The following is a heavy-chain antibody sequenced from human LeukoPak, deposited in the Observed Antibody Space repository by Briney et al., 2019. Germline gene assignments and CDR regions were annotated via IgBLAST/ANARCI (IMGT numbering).Heavy chain of an antibody. CDR2: TYYRSKWYD. CDR3: ARDVGTSGWYTYYY. J-gene: IGHJ4*02. CDR1: GDSVSSINGA. Sequence: SQTLSLTCAISGDSVSSINGAWNWTRQSPSRGLEWLGRTYYRSKWYDDYAGFMKGRITISPDTSKNQFSLQLNSVTPEDTAVYDCARDVGTSGWYTYYYWGQGTLVTVSS. V-gene: IGHV6-1*01. D-gene: IGHD6-19*01.